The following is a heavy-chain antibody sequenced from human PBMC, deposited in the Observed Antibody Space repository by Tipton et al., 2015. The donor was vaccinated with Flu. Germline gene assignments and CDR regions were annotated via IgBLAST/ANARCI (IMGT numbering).Heavy chain of an antibody. D-gene: IGHD3/OR15-3a*01. CDR1: GGSLSYYY. CDR3: ARQPSYETFGLFLPGWFDP. CDR2: SYYSGST. V-gene: IGHV4-59*08. J-gene: IGHJ5*02. Sequence: TLSLTCTVSGGSLSYYYWNWIRQPPGKGLEWIGFSYYSGSTAYNPALKSRVTISVDTSKNQFSLKLRSETAADTAVYYCARQPSYETFGLFLPGWFDPWGQGTLVTVSS.